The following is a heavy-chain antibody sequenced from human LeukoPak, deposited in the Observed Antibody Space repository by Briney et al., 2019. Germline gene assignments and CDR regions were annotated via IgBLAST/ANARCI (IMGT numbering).Heavy chain of an antibody. V-gene: IGHV3-7*01. CDR1: GFIFTDYW. J-gene: IGHJ3*02. CDR3: ARHSLSGWYDAFDI. CDR2: IKEDGSEK. Sequence: GGSLRLSCAASGFIFTDYWMYWVRQAPGRGLAWVANIKEDGSEKNYVDSVKGRFTISRDNAKNTLYLQMNSLRAEDMAVYYCARHSLSGWYDAFDIWGQGTMVTVSS. D-gene: IGHD6-19*01.